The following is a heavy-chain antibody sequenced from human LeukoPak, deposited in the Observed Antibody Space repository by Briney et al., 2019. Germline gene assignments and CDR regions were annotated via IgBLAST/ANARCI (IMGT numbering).Heavy chain of an antibody. CDR1: GFTFSSYG. V-gene: IGHV3-33*01. Sequence: GGSLRLSCAASGFTFSSYGMHWVRQAPGKGLEWVAVIWYDGSNKYYADSVKGRFTISRDNAKNSLYLQMNSLRAEDTAVYYCARDSLAAAGILDYWGQGTLVTVSS. CDR3: ARDSLAAAGILDY. J-gene: IGHJ4*02. D-gene: IGHD6-13*01. CDR2: IWYDGSNK.